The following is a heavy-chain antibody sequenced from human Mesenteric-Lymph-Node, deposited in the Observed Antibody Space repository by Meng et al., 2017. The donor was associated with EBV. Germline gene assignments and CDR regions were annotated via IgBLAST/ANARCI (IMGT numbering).Heavy chain of an antibody. CDR3: ARDSTGDSRRFDP. D-gene: IGHD3-22*01. CDR1: VSTFTSYA. CDR2: INVGNGDT. V-gene: IGHV1-3*01. J-gene: IGHJ5*02. Sequence: VQQGAAVQKPGASVRFSFKAAVSTFTSYAMDWVRQAPGQRLEWMGWINVGNGDTKYSQKFHGRVTITRDTSATTAYMELRSLTSEDTAVYYCARDSTGDSRRFDPWGQGTLVTVSS.